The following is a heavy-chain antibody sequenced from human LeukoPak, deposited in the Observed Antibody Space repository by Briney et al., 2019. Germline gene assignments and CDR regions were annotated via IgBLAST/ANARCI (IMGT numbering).Heavy chain of an antibody. CDR3: AKAPFYDFWSGYYYFDY. D-gene: IGHD3-3*01. J-gene: IGHJ4*02. CDR2: ISSSGSTI. CDR1: GFTFSRYE. Sequence: GGSLRLSCAASGFTFSRYEMNWVRQAPGKGLEWVSYISSSGSTIYYADSVKGRFTISRDNSKNTLYLQMNSLRAEDTAVYYCAKAPFYDFWSGYYYFDYWGQGTLVTVSS. V-gene: IGHV3-48*03.